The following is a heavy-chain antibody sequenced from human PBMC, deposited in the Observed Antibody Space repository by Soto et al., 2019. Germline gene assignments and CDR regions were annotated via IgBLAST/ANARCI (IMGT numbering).Heavy chain of an antibody. J-gene: IGHJ4*02. D-gene: IGHD6-13*01. Sequence: GGSLRLSCAASGFTFSDYYMSWIRQAPGKGLEWASYISSSGSTIYYADSVKGRFTISRDNAKNSLYLQMNSLRAEDTAVYYCARSPYSSSWYAYFDYWGQGTLVTVSS. V-gene: IGHV3-11*01. CDR3: ARSPYSSSWYAYFDY. CDR1: GFTFSDYY. CDR2: ISSSGSTI.